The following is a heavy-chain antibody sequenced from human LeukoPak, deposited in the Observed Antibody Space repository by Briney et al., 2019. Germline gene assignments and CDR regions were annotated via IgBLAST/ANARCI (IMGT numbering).Heavy chain of an antibody. CDR3: ARPISSNWGIDY. CDR2: ISVYSGNT. CDR1: GYTFAGYG. D-gene: IGHD6-13*01. J-gene: IGHJ4*02. V-gene: IGHV1-18*01. Sequence: GASVKVSCKASGYTFAGYGLSWVRQAPGQGLEWMGWISVYSGNTFYAQKFQGRVTMTTDTSTSTAYMEMRSLRSDDTAVYYCARPISSNWGIDYWGQGTLVTVSS.